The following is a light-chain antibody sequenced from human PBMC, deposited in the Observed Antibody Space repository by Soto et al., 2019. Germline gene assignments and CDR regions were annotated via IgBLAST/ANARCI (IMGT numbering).Light chain of an antibody. J-gene: IGKJ1*01. V-gene: IGKV1-5*01. CDR2: DAS. CDR1: QSVSIW. Sequence: TQSPGTLSLSPGERATLSCRASQSVSIWLAWYQEKPGKAPQVLIYDASTLQSGVPSRFSGSGSGTDFTLTISCLQSEDFATYYCQQYYSYPWTFGQGTKVDIK. CDR3: QQYYSYPWT.